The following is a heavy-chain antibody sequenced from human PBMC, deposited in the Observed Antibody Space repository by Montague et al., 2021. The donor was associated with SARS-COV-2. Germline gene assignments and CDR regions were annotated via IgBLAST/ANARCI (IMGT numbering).Heavy chain of an antibody. V-gene: IGHV4-59*01. D-gene: IGHD2-15*01. CDR2: IYYSGST. CDR1: GGSISSYY. J-gene: IGHJ5*02. CDR3: ARRSLGYCSGGSCYSAFDP. Sequence: SETLSLTCTVSGGSISSYYWSWIRQPPGKGLEWIGYIYYSGSTNYNPSLKSRVTISVDTSKNQFSLKLSSVTAADTAAYYCARRSLGYCSGGSCYSAFDPWGQGTLVTVSP.